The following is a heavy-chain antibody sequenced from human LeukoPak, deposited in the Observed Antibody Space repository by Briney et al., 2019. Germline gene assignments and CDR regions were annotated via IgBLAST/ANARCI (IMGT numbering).Heavy chain of an antibody. CDR2: INHSGST. V-gene: IGHV4-34*01. D-gene: IGHD5-18*01. CDR1: GGSFSGYY. J-gene: IGHJ4*02. Sequence: SETLSLTCAVYGGSFSGYYWSWIRQPPGKGLEWIGEINHSGSTNYNPSLKSRVTISVDTSKNLFSLKLSSVTAADTAVYYCARGPSYGHWGQGTLVTVSS. CDR3: ARGPSYGH.